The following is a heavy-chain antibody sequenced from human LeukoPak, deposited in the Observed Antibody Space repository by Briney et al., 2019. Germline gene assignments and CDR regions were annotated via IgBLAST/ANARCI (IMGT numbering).Heavy chain of an antibody. CDR3: ARRGITMVRGVITSHYYYYYMDV. CDR1: GGSIISSSFW. CDR2: IYYSGVS. J-gene: IGHJ6*03. V-gene: IGHV4-39*01. Sequence: SETLSLTCTVSGGSIISSSFWWGWIRQPPGKGLEWIGSIYYSGVSYYNTSLKSRVTISVDTSKNQFSLNLSSVTAADTAVYYCARRGITMVRGVITSHYYYYYMDVWGKGTTVTISS. D-gene: IGHD3-10*01.